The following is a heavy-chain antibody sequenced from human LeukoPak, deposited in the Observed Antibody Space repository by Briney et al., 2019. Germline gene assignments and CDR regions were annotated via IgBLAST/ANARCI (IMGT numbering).Heavy chain of an antibody. V-gene: IGHV4-4*07. J-gene: IGHJ2*01. CDR1: GGSFKNYY. D-gene: IGHD3-3*01. CDR3: AGTLWGGHYPGNFDL. CDR2: IYTTGST. Sequence: PSETLSLTCTVSGGSFKNYYWSWNRQPAGEGLEWIGRIYTTGSTNYNPSLKSRVTISADTFKNQFSLSLSSVTATDTAVSSCAGTLWGGHYPGNFDLWGRGALVTVSS.